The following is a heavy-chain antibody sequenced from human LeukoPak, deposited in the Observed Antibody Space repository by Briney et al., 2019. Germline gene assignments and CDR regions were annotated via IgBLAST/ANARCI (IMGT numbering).Heavy chain of an antibody. CDR2: IYSGGST. J-gene: IGHJ6*02. CDR1: GFTFSDYF. V-gene: IGHV3-53*01. D-gene: IGHD3-22*01. CDR3: ARNSRLYYDSSGYYPSKHYYGMDV. Sequence: GGSLRLSCAASGFTFSDYFMSWVRQAPGKGLEWVSVIYSGGSTYYADSVKGRFTISRDNSKNTLYLQMNSLRAEDTAVYYCARNSRLYYDSSGYYPSKHYYGMDVWGQGTTVTVSS.